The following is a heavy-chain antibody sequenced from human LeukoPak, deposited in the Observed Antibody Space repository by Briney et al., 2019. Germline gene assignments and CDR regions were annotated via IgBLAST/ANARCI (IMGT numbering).Heavy chain of an antibody. CDR3: ARDLTSSSGYFDP. CDR2: IYYSGST. J-gene: IGHJ5*02. CDR1: GGSISSSSYY. D-gene: IGHD3-22*01. Sequence: PSETLSLTCTVSGGSISSSSYYWGWIRQPPGKGLEWIGSIYYSGSTYYNPSLKSRVTISVDTSKNQFSLKLSSVTAADTAVYYCARDLTSSSGYFDPWGQGTLVTVSS. V-gene: IGHV4-39*07.